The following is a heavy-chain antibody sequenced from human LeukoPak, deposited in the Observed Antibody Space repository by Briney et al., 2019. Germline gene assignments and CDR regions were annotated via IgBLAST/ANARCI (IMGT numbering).Heavy chain of an antibody. V-gene: IGHV3-30*02. CDR1: GFTFSSYG. CDR3: ARSYSSTPQYYYYYYMDV. CDR2: IRYDGSNK. Sequence: GGSLRLSCAAAGFTFSSYGMHWVRQAPGKGLEWVAFIRYDGSNKYYADSVKGRFTISRDNSKNTLYLQMNSLRAEDTAVYYCARSYSSTPQYYYYYYMDVWGKGTTVTVSS. J-gene: IGHJ6*03. D-gene: IGHD6-13*01.